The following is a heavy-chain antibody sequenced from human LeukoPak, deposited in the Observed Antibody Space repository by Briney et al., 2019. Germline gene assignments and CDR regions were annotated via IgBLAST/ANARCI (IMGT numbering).Heavy chain of an antibody. V-gene: IGHV3-7*01. CDR3: ARQKVVVVAARRYYYMDV. Sequence: GGSLRLSCAASGFTFSSYWMSWVRQAPGKGLEWVANIKQDGSEKYYVDSVKGRFTISRDNAKNSLYLQMNSLRAEDTAVYYCARQKVVVVAARRYYYMDVWGKGTTVTISS. CDR2: IKQDGSEK. D-gene: IGHD2-15*01. J-gene: IGHJ6*03. CDR1: GFTFSSYW.